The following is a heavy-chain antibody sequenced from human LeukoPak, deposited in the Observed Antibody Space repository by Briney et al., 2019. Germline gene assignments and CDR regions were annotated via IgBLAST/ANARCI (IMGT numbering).Heavy chain of an antibody. CDR2: IYYSGYT. D-gene: IGHD3-10*01. CDR3: ARDGEWTRDYIDY. J-gene: IGHJ4*02. CDR1: GGSISTYY. V-gene: IGHV4-59*01. Sequence: PSETLSLTCTVSGGSISTYYWSWIRQPPGKGLEWIGYIYYSGYTNYNPSLKSRVTISVDTSKNQFSLKLSSVTAADTAVYYCARDGEWTRDYIDYWGQGTLVTVSS.